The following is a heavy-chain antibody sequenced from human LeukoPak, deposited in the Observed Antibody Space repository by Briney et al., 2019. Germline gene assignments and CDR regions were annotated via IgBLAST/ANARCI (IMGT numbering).Heavy chain of an antibody. CDR1: GASITSGGFS. CDR2: IYYSGST. D-gene: IGHD6-19*01. CDR3: ASTQGIAVAGIPLWAYYYMEV. J-gene: IGHJ6*03. Sequence: SQTLSFTCAVSGASITSGGFSWSWIRQPPGKGLEWIGSIYYSGSTYYNPSLKSRVTISVDTSKNQFSLKLSSVTAADTAVYYCASTQGIAVAGIPLWAYYYMEVWGKGTTVTVCS. V-gene: IGHV4-39*07.